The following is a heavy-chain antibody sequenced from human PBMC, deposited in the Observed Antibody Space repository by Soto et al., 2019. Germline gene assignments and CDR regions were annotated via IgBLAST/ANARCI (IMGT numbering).Heavy chain of an antibody. CDR3: ARGAMGNYYNDY. V-gene: IGHV3-74*01. J-gene: IGHJ4*02. CDR2: IKGDGIST. D-gene: IGHD3-10*01. CDR1: GFTFSSYW. Sequence: EVHLVESGGGLVQSGGSLRLSCAASGFTFSSYWMHWVRQAPGKGLVWVSRIKGDGISTNYADSVKGRFTISRDSAKDTVCLQMNGLSADDTAVYYCARGAMGNYYNDYWGQGTLVTVSS.